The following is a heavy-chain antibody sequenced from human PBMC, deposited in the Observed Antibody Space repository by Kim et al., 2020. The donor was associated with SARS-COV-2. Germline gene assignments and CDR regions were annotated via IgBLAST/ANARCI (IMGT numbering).Heavy chain of an antibody. J-gene: IGHJ6*02. CDR3: ARDPYTRTYYYYGMDV. V-gene: IGHV4-34*01. Sequence: SETLSLTCAVYGGSFSGYYWSWIRQPPGKGLEWIGEFNHSGSTNYNPSLKSRVTISVDTSKNQFSLKLSSVTAADTAVYYCARDPYTRTYYYYGMDVWGQGTTVTVSS. CDR1: GGSFSGYY. CDR2: FNHSGST. D-gene: IGHD1-1*01.